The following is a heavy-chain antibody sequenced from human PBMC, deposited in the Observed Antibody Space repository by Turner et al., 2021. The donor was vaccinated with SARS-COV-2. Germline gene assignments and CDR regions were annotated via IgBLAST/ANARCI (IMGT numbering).Heavy chain of an antibody. CDR3: ARLRYFDWSYYFDY. J-gene: IGHJ4*02. D-gene: IGHD3-9*01. CDR2: VYYSGST. V-gene: IGHV4-31*03. Sequence: QVQLHESGPGLVKPSQTLSLTCTVSGGSISSGGYYWSWIRQHPGKCLEWIGYVYYSGSTYYNPSLKSRVTISVDTSKNQFSLKLSSVIAADTAVYYCARLRYFDWSYYFDYWGQGTLVTVSS. CDR1: GGSISSGGYY.